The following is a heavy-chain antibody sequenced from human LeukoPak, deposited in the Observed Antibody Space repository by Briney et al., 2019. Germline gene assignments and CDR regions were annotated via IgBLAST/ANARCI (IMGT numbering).Heavy chain of an antibody. D-gene: IGHD4-17*01. J-gene: IGHJ4*02. Sequence: PGGSLRLSCAASGFTFGGYQMHWVRQAPGNGLEWVSSISTTGATTSYGDSVRGRFTISRDNAKNSVSLQMNNLRAADTAVYYCARGDDYGDNAIMYWGQGTLVTGSS. V-gene: IGHV3-48*03. CDR1: GFTFGGYQ. CDR3: ARGDDYGDNAIMY. CDR2: ISTTGATT.